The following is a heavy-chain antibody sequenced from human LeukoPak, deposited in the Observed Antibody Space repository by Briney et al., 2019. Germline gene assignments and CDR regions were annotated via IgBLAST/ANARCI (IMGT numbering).Heavy chain of an antibody. CDR2: NSAYNGNT. D-gene: IGHD4-23*01. CDR1: GYTFTSYG. J-gene: IGHJ4*02. Sequence: ASVKVSCKASGYTFTSYGISWARQAPGQGLEWMGWNSAYNGNTNYAQKLQGRVTMTTDTSTSTAYMELRSLRSDDTAVYYCARVPERGNREDWGQGTLVTVSS. CDR3: ARVPERGNRED. V-gene: IGHV1-18*01.